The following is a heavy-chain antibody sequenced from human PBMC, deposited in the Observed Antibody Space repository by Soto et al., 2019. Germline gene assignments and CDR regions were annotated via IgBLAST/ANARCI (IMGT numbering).Heavy chain of an antibody. V-gene: IGHV1-69*02. J-gene: IGHJ5*02. CDR2: IIPILGIA. Sequence: SVKVSCKASGGTFSSYTISWVRQAPGQGLEWMGRIIPILGIANYAQKFQGRVTITADKSTSTAYMELSSLRSEDTAVYYCARNPPGYCSGGSCSYNWFDPWGQGTLVTVSS. CDR1: GGTFSSYT. D-gene: IGHD2-15*01. CDR3: ARNPPGYCSGGSCSYNWFDP.